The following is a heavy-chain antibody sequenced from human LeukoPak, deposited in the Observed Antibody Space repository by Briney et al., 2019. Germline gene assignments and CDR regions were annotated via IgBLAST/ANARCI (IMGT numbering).Heavy chain of an antibody. V-gene: IGHV3-66*01. CDR3: ARDGQQLGSAFDY. D-gene: IGHD6-13*01. CDR1: GFTVSSNY. J-gene: IGHJ4*02. Sequence: GGSLRLSCAASGFTVSSNYMSWVRQAPGKGLEWVSVIYSGGSTYYGDSVKGRFTISRDNAKNSLYLQMNSLRAGDTAVYYCARDGQQLGSAFDYWGQGTLVTVSS. CDR2: IYSGGST.